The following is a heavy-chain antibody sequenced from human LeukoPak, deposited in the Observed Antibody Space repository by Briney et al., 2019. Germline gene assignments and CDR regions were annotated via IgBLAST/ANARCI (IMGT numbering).Heavy chain of an antibody. Sequence: GESLKISCRGSGYTFSSYWIGWVRQMPGKGLEWMGIIYPGDSDTRYSPSFQGQVTISADKSISTAYLQWSSLKASDTAIYYCARGGPSYALDYWGQGTLVTVSS. CDR2: IYPGDSDT. CDR1: GYTFSSYW. J-gene: IGHJ4*02. V-gene: IGHV5-51*01. D-gene: IGHD2-2*01. CDR3: ARGGPSYALDY.